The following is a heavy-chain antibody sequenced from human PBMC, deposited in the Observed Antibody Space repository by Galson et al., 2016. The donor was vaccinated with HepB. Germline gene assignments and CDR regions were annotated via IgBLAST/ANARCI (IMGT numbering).Heavy chain of an antibody. CDR3: ARDRRVITGYYYFDY. D-gene: IGHD1-20*01. CDR2: IYHSGST. Sequence: IGEIYHSGSTNYNPSLKSRVTISVDKSKNQFSLKLSSVTAADTAVYYCARDRRVITGYYYFDYWGQGILVTVSS. J-gene: IGHJ4*02. V-gene: IGHV4-4*02.